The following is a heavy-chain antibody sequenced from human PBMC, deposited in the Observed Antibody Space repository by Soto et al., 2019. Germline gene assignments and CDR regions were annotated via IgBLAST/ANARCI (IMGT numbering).Heavy chain of an antibody. CDR3: ASYDSSGYYAYYYYGVDV. D-gene: IGHD3-22*01. J-gene: IGHJ6*02. CDR2: INPNSGGT. Sequence: ASVKVSCKASGYTFTGYYMHWVRQAPGQGLEWMGWINPNSGGTNYAQKFQGRVTMTRDTSISTAYMELSRLRSDDTAVYYCASYDSSGYYAYYYYGVDVWGQGTTVTVSS. CDR1: GYTFTGYY. V-gene: IGHV1-2*02.